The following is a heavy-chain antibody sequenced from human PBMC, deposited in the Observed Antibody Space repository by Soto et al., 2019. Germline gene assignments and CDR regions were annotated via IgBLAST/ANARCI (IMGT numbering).Heavy chain of an antibody. CDR2: IYYSGNT. CDR3: ANVRGADFCGIFDP. CDR1: GGSLSSYY. D-gene: IGHD3-10*02. Sequence: QVQLQESGPGLVKPAETLSLTCTVSGGSLSSYYWTWIRQPPGKGLEWIGYIYYSGNTNYNPSLTIQIAISVDTFKIQFSLMLGAVTAADSAVYFCANVRGADFCGIFDPWVVGSLFTVCS. V-gene: IGHV4-59*01. J-gene: IGHJ5*02.